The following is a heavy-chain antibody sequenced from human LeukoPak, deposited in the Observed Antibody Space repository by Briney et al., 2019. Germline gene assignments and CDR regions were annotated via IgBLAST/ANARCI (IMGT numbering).Heavy chain of an antibody. D-gene: IGHD2-21*02. Sequence: GASVKVSCKASGGTFSSYAISWVRQAPGQGLEWMGGIIPIFGTANYAQKFQGRVPIPADESTSTAYMELSSLRSEDTAVYYCASGPGVCGGDCYSFDGCFDPWGQGTLVTVSS. V-gene: IGHV1-69*13. CDR1: GGTFSSYA. J-gene: IGHJ5*02. CDR3: ASGPGVCGGDCYSFDGCFDP. CDR2: IIPIFGTA.